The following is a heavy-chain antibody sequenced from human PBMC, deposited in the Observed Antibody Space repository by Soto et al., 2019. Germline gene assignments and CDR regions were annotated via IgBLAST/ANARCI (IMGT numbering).Heavy chain of an antibody. CDR2: INSDGSST. J-gene: IGHJ6*02. CDR3: ASTGRYYDFWSGYYPPSPYYYYGMDV. CDR1: GFTFSSYW. D-gene: IGHD3-3*01. Sequence: PGGSLRLSCAASGFTFSSYWMHWVRQAPGKGLVWVSRINSDGSSTSYADSVKGRFTISRDNAKNTLYLQMNSLRAEDTAVYYCASTGRYYDFWSGYYPPSPYYYYGMDVWGQGTTVT. V-gene: IGHV3-74*01.